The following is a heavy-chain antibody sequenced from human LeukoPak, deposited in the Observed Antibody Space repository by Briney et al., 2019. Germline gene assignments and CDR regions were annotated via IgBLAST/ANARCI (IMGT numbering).Heavy chain of an antibody. V-gene: IGHV5-51*01. D-gene: IGHD6-13*01. J-gene: IGHJ5*02. CDR3: ARSYSSSWAGFDP. Sequence: LGESLKISCKGSGYSFTSYWIGWVRQMPGKVLEWMGIIYPGDSDTRYSPSFQGQVTISADKSISTAYLQWSSLKASDTAMYYCARSYSSSWAGFDPWGQGTLVTVSS. CDR2: IYPGDSDT. CDR1: GYSFTSYW.